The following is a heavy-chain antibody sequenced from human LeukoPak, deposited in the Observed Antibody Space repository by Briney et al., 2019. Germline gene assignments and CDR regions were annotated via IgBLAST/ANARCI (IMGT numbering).Heavy chain of an antibody. D-gene: IGHD3-3*01. CDR2: ISGSGGST. J-gene: IGHJ6*02. V-gene: IGHV3-23*01. Sequence: GGSLRLSCAASGFTFSSYAMSWVRQAPGKGLEWVSVISGSGGSTYYADSVKGRFTISRDNSKNTLYLQMNSLGAEGTALYYCARASRSTYYAAYDMDVWGQGTTVTVSS. CDR1: GFTFSSYA. CDR3: ARASRSTYYAAYDMDV.